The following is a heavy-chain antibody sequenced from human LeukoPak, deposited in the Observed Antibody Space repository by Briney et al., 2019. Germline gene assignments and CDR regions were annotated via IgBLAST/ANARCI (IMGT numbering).Heavy chain of an antibody. CDR1: GFTFSSYS. Sequence: PGGSLRLSCAASGFTFSSYSMSWVRQAPGKGLEWVSGINWNGGSTGYADSVKGRFTISRDNAKNSLYLQMNSLRAEDTALYYCARDKGLWWHSCWDYWGQGTLVTVSS. CDR2: INWNGGST. J-gene: IGHJ4*02. V-gene: IGHV3-20*04. CDR3: ARDKGLWWHSCWDY. D-gene: IGHD2-21*01.